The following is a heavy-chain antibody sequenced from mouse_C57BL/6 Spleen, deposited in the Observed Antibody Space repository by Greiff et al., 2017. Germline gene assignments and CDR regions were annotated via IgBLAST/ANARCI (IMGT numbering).Heavy chain of an antibody. D-gene: IGHD4-1*01. V-gene: IGHV1-26*01. CDR2: INPNNGGT. CDR3: ARGGTGWGYYFDY. CDR1: GYTFTDYY. J-gene: IGHJ2*01. Sequence: EVQLQQSGPELVKPGASVKISCKASGYTFTDYYMNWVKQSHGKSLEWIGDINPNNGGTSYNQKFKGKATLTVDKSSSTAYMELRSLTSEDSAVYYCARGGTGWGYYFDYWGQGTTLTVSS.